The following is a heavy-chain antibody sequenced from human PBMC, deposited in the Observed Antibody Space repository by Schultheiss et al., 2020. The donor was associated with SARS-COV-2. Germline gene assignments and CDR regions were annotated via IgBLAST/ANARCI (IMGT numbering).Heavy chain of an antibody. CDR3: AKDLSVGGRGGLYGMDV. CDR1: GFTFSSYW. Sequence: GGSLRLSCAASGFTFSSYWMSWVRQAPGKGLEWVSAISGSGGSTYYADSVKGRFTISRDNSKNTLYLQMNSLRAEDTAVYYCAKDLSVGGRGGLYGMDVWGQGTTVTVSS. J-gene: IGHJ6*02. V-gene: IGHV3-23*01. D-gene: IGHD3-3*01. CDR2: ISGSGGST.